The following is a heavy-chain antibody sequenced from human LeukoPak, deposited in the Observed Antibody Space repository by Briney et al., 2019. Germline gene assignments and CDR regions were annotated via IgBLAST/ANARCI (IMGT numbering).Heavy chain of an antibody. J-gene: IGHJ4*02. CDR2: ISSSSSYI. D-gene: IGHD3-22*01. Sequence: GGSLRLSCAASGFTFSSYSMTWVRQAPGKGLEWVSSISSSSSYIYYADSVKGRFTISRDNAKNSLYLQMNSLRAEDTAVYYCARLFGGYYDSSGYPDYWGQGTLVTVSS. CDR1: GFTFSSYS. V-gene: IGHV3-21*01. CDR3: ARLFGGYYDSSGYPDY.